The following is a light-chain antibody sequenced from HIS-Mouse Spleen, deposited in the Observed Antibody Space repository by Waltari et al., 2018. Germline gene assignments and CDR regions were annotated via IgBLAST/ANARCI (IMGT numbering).Light chain of an antibody. CDR3: SSYTSSSTEV. V-gene: IGLV2-14*03. J-gene: IGLJ2*01. CDR2: DVS. CDR1: SSDVGGYNY. Sequence: QSALSQPASVSGSPGQSITLSCTGPSSDVGGYNYVPWYQQHPGKAPKLKIYDVSNRPSGVSNRFSGSKSGNTASLTISGLQAEDEADYYCSSYTSSSTEVFGGGTKLTVL.